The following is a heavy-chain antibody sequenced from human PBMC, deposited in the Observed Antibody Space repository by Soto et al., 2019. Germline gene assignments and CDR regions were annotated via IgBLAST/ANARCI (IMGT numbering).Heavy chain of an antibody. CDR1: GFTFSSYG. CDR2: IWYDGSNK. Sequence: VQLVESGGGVVQPGRSLRLSCAASGFTFSSYGMHWVRQAPGKGLEWVAVIWYDGSNKYYADSVKGRFTISRDNSKNTLYLQMNSLRAEDTAVYYCARDFSSSWYRYYYMDVWGKGTTVTVSS. D-gene: IGHD6-13*01. J-gene: IGHJ6*03. V-gene: IGHV3-33*01. CDR3: ARDFSSSWYRYYYMDV.